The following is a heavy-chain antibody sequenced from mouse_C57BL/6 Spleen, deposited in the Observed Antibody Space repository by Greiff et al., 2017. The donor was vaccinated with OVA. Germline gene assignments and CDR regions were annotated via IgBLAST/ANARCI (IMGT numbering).Heavy chain of an antibody. CDR3: AGYDYDYDGPGY. J-gene: IGHJ3*02. V-gene: IGHV1-55*01. CDR2: IYPGSGST. Sequence: QVQLQQPGAELVKPGASVKMSCKASGYTFTSYWITWVKQRPGQGLEWIGDIYPGSGSTNYNEKFKSKATLTVDTSSSTAYMQLSSLTSEDSAVYNCAGYDYDYDGPGYWGQGTLVTVSA. CDR1: GYTFTSYW. D-gene: IGHD2-4*01.